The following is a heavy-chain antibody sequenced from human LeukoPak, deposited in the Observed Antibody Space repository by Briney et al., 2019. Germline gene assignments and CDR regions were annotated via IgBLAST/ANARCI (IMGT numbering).Heavy chain of an antibody. D-gene: IGHD3-10*01. J-gene: IGHJ3*02. CDR1: GGSISSYY. V-gene: IGHV4-4*07. Sequence: PSETLSLTCTVSGGSISSYYWSWIRQPAGKGLEWIGRIYTSGSTNYNPSFKSRVTMSVDTSKNQFSLKLSSVTAADTAVYYCARDPRYYGSGTRGAFDIWGQGTMVTVSS. CDR3: ARDPRYYGSGTRGAFDI. CDR2: IYTSGST.